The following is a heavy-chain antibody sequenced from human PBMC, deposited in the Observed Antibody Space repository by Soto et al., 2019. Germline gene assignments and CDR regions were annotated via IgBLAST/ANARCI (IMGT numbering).Heavy chain of an antibody. J-gene: IGHJ6*03. CDR1: GGSISSYY. Sequence: TLSLTCTVSGGSISSYYWSWIRQPPGKGLEWIGYIYYSGSTNYNPSLKSRVTISVDTSKNQFSLKLSSVTAADTAVYYCATSDYDYIWGSYRKDNYYYYMDVWGKGTTVTVSS. CDR3: ATSDYDYIWGSYRKDNYYYYMDV. CDR2: IYYSGST. V-gene: IGHV4-59*08. D-gene: IGHD3-16*02.